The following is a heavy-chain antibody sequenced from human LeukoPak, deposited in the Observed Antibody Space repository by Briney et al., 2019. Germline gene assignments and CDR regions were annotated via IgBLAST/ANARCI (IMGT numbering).Heavy chain of an antibody. CDR3: ARRKGTSGWSWGSPYDFDY. J-gene: IGHJ4*02. Sequence: SETLSLTCAVYGGSFSGYYWSWIRQPPGKGLEWIGEINHSGSTNYNPSLKSRVTISVDTSKNQFSLKLSSVTAADTAVYYCARRKGTSGWSWGSPYDFDYWGQGTLVTVSS. CDR1: GGSFSGYY. CDR2: INHSGST. V-gene: IGHV4-34*01. D-gene: IGHD6-19*01.